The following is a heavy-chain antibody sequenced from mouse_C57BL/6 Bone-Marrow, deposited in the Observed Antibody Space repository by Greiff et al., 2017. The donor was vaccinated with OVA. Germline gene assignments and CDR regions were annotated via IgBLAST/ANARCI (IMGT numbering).Heavy chain of an antibody. Sequence: VQLQQSDAELVKPGASVKISCKVSGYTFTDHTIHWMKQRPEQGLEWIGYIYPRDGSTKYNAKFKGKATLTADKSSSTAYMQLNSLTSEDSAVYFCARQGDYCSPCYAMDYWGQGTSVTVSS. J-gene: IGHJ4*01. D-gene: IGHD1-1*01. CDR1: GYTFTDHT. V-gene: IGHV1-78*01. CDR2: IYPRDGST. CDR3: ARQGDYCSPCYAMDY.